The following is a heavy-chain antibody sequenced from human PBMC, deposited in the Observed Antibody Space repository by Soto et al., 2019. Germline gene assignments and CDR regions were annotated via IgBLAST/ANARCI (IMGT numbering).Heavy chain of an antibody. V-gene: IGHV1-3*01. CDR2: INAGNGNT. D-gene: IGHD3-22*01. Sequence: GASVKVSCTASGYTFTSYAMHWVRQAPGQRLEWMGWINAGNGNTKYSQTFQGRVTMTRDTSASTAYMGLSSLRSEDTAVYYCASDDSSGYYPEYFQHWGQGTLVTVSS. CDR3: ASDDSSGYYPEYFQH. J-gene: IGHJ1*01. CDR1: GYTFTSYA.